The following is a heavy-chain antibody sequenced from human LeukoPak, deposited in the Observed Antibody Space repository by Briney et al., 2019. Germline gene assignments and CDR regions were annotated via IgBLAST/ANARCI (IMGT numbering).Heavy chain of an antibody. CDR2: ISSSGSTI. J-gene: IGHJ3*02. D-gene: IGHD3-3*01. CDR1: GFTFSSYE. Sequence: GGSLRLSCAASGFTFSSYEMNWVRQAPGKGLEWVSYISSSGSTIYYADSVKGRFTISRDTAKNSLYLQMNSLRAEDMAVYYCARDNGITIFGVVIPDAFDIWGQGTMVTVSS. V-gene: IGHV3-48*03. CDR3: ARDNGITIFGVVIPDAFDI.